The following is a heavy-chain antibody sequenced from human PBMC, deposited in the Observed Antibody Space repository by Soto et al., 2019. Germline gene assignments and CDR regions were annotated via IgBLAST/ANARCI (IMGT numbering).Heavy chain of an antibody. D-gene: IGHD3-16*01. Sequence: QVQLQESGPGLVKPSQTLSLTCTVSGGSISSGGYYWSWIRQHPGKGLEWIGYIYYSGSTYYNPSLKSRVTISVDTSKNQFSLKLSSVTAADTAEYYCARDLEGVGENWFDPWGQGTLVTVSS. J-gene: IGHJ5*02. V-gene: IGHV4-31*03. CDR1: GGSISSGGYY. CDR3: ARDLEGVGENWFDP. CDR2: IYYSGST.